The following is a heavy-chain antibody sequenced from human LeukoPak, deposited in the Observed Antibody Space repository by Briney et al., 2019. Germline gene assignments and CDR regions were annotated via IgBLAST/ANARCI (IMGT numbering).Heavy chain of an antibody. CDR2: IYYSGST. V-gene: IGHV4-59*12. CDR3: ARRRPLWFEGYQDNYFDY. D-gene: IGHD3-10*01. CDR1: GGSISSYY. J-gene: IGHJ4*02. Sequence: PSETLSLTCTVSGGSISSYYWSWIRQSPGKRLEWIGYIYYSGSTNYNPSLKSRVTISVDTSKNQFSLKLSSVTAADTAVYYCARRRPLWFEGYQDNYFDYWGQGTLVTVSS.